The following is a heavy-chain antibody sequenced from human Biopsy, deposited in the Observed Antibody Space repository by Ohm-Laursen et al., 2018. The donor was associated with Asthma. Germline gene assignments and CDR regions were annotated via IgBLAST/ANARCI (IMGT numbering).Heavy chain of an antibody. D-gene: IGHD3-10*01. V-gene: IGHV1-18*01. CDR3: ARAVDYSHYYGIDV. CDR1: GYTFNSAG. Sequence: ASVKVSCETSGYTFNSAGITWVRQAPGQGLEWMGWISVYNGNTKVAQKLQDRVTMITDTSTSTAYMELRSLRSEDTAVYFCARAVDYSHYYGIDVWGQGTTVTVS. CDR2: ISVYNGNT. J-gene: IGHJ6*02.